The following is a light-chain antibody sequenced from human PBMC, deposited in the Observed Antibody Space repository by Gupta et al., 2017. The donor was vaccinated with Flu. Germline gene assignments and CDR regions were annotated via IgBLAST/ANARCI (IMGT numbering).Light chain of an antibody. CDR1: QNITTF. CDR3: QQNDKTPDT. V-gene: IGKV1-39*01. CDR2: NAS. J-gene: IGKJ1*01. Sequence: DIQMTPSPASLSASVGDRVTITCQTSQNITTFLNWYQQKPGKAPNLLIYNASSVHSGVPSRFSGNGSGTEFTLTINKLQPEDFGMYYCQQNDKTPDTFGQGTKVEIK.